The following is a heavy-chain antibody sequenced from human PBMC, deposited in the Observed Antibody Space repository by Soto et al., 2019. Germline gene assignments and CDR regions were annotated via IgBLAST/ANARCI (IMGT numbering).Heavy chain of an antibody. CDR3: TRGYPLVLDP. J-gene: IGHJ5*02. D-gene: IGHD2-15*01. CDR2: INAGNGNT. Sequence: AGVKVSTKASGYTFTCYAVYWLRQAPGQRLEWMGWINAGNGNTKYSQKFQGRVTITRDTSASTAYMELSSLRSEFTAAYYCTRGYPLVLDPLVKGNLDT. V-gene: IGHV1-3*01. CDR1: GYTFTCYA.